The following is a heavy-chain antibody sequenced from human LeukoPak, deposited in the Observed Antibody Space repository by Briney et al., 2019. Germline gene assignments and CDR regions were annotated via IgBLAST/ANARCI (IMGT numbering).Heavy chain of an antibody. V-gene: IGHV3-74*01. Sequence: GGSLRLSCAASGFTFSNSLMHWVRQVPGKGLVWVARIDTDGSTTHYADSVKGQFTISRDNAKNTLYLQMNSLRAEDTAVYYCAKDRDGYNYWGQGTLVTVSS. J-gene: IGHJ4*02. CDR1: GFTFSNSL. CDR3: AKDRDGYNY. CDR2: IDTDGSTT. D-gene: IGHD5-24*01.